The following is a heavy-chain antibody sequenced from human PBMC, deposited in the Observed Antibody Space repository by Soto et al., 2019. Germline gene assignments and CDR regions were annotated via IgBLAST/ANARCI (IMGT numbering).Heavy chain of an antibody. CDR3: SRDRWEHPAHGSFDT. J-gene: IGHJ3*02. CDR2: ISSSSSYI. CDR1: GFTFSSYS. Sequence: EVQLVESGGGLVKPGGSLSLSCAASGFTFSSYSMNWVRQAPGKGLEWVSCISSSSSYIYYADSVKGRFTISRDNAKNSLYQHINSLRAENTAVYYCSRDRWEHPAHGSFDTWAKGTIVTVSS. V-gene: IGHV3-21*01. D-gene: IGHD1-26*01.